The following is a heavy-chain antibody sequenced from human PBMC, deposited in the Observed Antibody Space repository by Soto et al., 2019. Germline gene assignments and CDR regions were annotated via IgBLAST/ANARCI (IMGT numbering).Heavy chain of an antibody. CDR1: SGSISSTIYS. CDR2: IFYSGST. J-gene: IGHJ5*02. D-gene: IGHD2-15*01. V-gene: IGHV4-39*01. Sequence: SETLSLTCTVSSGSISSTIYSWDWIRQPPGKGLEWIGSIFYSGSTYYNPSLKSRVTISVDTSKNQFSLTLTSVTAADTAVYYCASQCRGVTCDWFVPWGQGTLVTVSS. CDR3: ASQCRGVTCDWFVP.